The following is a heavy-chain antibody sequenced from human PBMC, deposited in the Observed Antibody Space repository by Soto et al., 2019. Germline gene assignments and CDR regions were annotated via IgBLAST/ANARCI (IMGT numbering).Heavy chain of an antibody. J-gene: IGHJ4*02. Sequence: GGSLRLSCAASGFTFSSYAMSWVRQAPGKGLEWVSAISGSGGSTYYADSVKGRFTISRDNSKNTLYLQMNSLRAEDTAVYYCAKGFVVVPAADSPLFDYWGQGTLVTVSS. D-gene: IGHD2-2*01. CDR1: GFTFSSYA. CDR3: AKGFVVVPAADSPLFDY. V-gene: IGHV3-23*01. CDR2: ISGSGGST.